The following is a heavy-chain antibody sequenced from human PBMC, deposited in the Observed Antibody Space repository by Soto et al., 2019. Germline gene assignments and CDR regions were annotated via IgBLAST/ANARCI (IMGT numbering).Heavy chain of an antibody. V-gene: IGHV3-23*01. D-gene: IGHD2-15*01. CDR3: ARGYCSAVGCYVHYYYGFDV. J-gene: IGHJ6*02. CDR2: ISSNGGSA. CDR1: GVTFRNYA. Sequence: RGSLRLSCAAAGVTFRNYAMNWGRQAPGKGLELGSAISSNGGSAYYADSVKGRFTISRDNSKNTLYLQMNSLRADDTAVYYCARGYCSAVGCYVHYYYGFDVWGQGTTVTVSS.